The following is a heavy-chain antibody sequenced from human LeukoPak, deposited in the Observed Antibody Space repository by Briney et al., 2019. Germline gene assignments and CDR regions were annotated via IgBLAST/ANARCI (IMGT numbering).Heavy chain of an antibody. D-gene: IGHD6-13*01. CDR1: GGSFSGYY. Sequence: SETLSLTCAVYGGSFSGYYWSWIRQPAGKGLEWIGRIYTSGSTNYNPSLKSRVTMSVDTSKNQFSLKLSSVTAADTAVYYCARMSSSCFDYWGQGTLVTVSS. V-gene: IGHV4-59*10. CDR2: IYTSGST. J-gene: IGHJ4*02. CDR3: ARMSSSCFDY.